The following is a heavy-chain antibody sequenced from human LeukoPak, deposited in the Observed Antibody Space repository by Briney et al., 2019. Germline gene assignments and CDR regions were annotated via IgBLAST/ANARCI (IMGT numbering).Heavy chain of an antibody. Sequence: GGSLRLSCAASGFTFSNYWMSWVRQAPAKGLEWVANIKQDGTGYYVDSVKGRFTISRDNAKNSLYLQTNSLRVEDTAVYYCARIGSRDGYTVDYWGQGTLVTVSS. CDR1: GFTFSNYW. CDR2: IKQDGTG. V-gene: IGHV3-7*01. CDR3: ARIGSRDGYTVDY. D-gene: IGHD5-24*01. J-gene: IGHJ4*02.